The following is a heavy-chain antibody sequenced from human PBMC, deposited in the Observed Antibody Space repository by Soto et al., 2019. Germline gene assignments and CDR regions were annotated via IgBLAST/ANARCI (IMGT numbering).Heavy chain of an antibody. V-gene: IGHV3-48*01. CDR2: IGIGSSTK. Sequence: EVDLVESGGGLVQPGGSLRLSCAASGFTFRNYGMNWVRQAPGKGLEWVSYIGIGSSTKYYADSVKGRFTISRDNAKNSLYLQMNSLRAEDTAVYYCARDQLYYNDISGRPLNAFDVWGQGTMVTVSS. CDR1: GFTFRNYG. CDR3: ARDQLYYNDISGRPLNAFDV. J-gene: IGHJ3*01. D-gene: IGHD3-22*01.